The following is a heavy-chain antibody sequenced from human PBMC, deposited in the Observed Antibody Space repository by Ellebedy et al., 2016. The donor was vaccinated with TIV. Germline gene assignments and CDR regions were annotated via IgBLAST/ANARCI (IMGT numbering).Heavy chain of an antibody. CDR3: ARDFDTAPMKTIFDY. Sequence: GESLKISCAVSGFPFSSYNMNWIRQAPGKGLEWVSAVNSVSTSMFYADSVKGRFPVSRDNAKNSLSLQINNLGAEDTAVYYCARDFDTAPMKTIFDYWGHGTLVTVSS. V-gene: IGHV3-21*01. D-gene: IGHD5-18*01. CDR1: GFPFSSYN. J-gene: IGHJ4*01. CDR2: VNSVSTSM.